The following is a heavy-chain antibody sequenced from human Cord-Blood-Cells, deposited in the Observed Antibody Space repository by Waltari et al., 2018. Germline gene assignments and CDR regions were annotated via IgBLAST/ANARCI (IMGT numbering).Heavy chain of an antibody. CDR3: ARDWSPPRITIFGVVIDY. D-gene: IGHD3-3*01. V-gene: IGHV4-34*01. Sequence: VQLQQWRAGLLKPSETLSPNCAVNGGSFSGYYGSWLRQPPGQGLEWLGEINHSGSTNYNPSLKSRVTISVDTSKNQFSLKLSSVTAADTAVYYCARDWSPPRITIFGVVIDYWGQGTLVTVSS. J-gene: IGHJ4*02. CDR2: INHSGST. CDR1: GGSFSGYY.